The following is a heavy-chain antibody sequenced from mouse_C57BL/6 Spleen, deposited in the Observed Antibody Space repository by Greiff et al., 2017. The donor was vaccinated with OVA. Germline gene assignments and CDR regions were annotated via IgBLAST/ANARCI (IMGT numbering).Heavy chain of an antibody. CDR3: AKEDYYGSSFYY. D-gene: IGHD1-1*01. V-gene: IGHV1-80*01. CDR1: GYAFSSYW. Sequence: VQLQQSGAELVQPGASVTISCKASGYAFSSYWMNWVKQRPGKGLEWIGQIYPGDGDTNYTGKFKGKATLTADKSSSTAYMQNSILTSEDSAVEFGAKEDYYGSSFYYWGQGTTLTVSS. CDR2: IYPGDGDT. J-gene: IGHJ2*01.